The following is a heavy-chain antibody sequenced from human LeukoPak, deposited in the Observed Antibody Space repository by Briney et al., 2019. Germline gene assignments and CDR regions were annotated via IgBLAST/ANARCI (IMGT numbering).Heavy chain of an antibody. CDR1: GGTFSTYA. V-gene: IGHV1-69*13. D-gene: IGHD5-18*01. CDR2: IIPIFGTA. J-gene: IGHJ4*02. CDR3: ASKRGYSYGFDY. Sequence: ASVKVSCKASGGTFSTYAISWVRQAPGQGLEWMGGIIPIFGTADYAQKFQGRVTITADESTSTAYMELSSLRSGDTAVYYCASKRGYSYGFDYWGQGTLVTVSS.